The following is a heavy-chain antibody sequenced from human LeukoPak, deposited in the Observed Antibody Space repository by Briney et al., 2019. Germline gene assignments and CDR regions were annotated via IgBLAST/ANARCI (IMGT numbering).Heavy chain of an antibody. D-gene: IGHD5-24*01. CDR2: ISHDGFI. Sequence: QPGGTLRLSCETAGFTFSSYVMHWVRRTPGKGLVWVSRISHDGFISYADSVKGRFTISRDNAKNTLILQMNSLRAEDTAVYYCARDWVYKIDYWGRGTLVTVSS. CDR3: ARDWVYKIDY. J-gene: IGHJ4*02. V-gene: IGHV3-74*01. CDR1: GFTFSSYV.